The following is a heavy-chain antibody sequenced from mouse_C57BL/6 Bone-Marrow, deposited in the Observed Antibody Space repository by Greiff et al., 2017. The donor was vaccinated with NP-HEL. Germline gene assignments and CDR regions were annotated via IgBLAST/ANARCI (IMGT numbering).Heavy chain of an antibody. Sequence: QVQLQQPGAELVMPGASVKLSCKASGYTFTSYWMHWVKQRPGQGLEWIGEIDPSDSYTNYNQKFKGKSTFTVDKSSSTAYMQLSSLTSEDSAVYDWAREECYYDHVLFAYWDWGKGVTVSA. D-gene: IGHD2-4*01. J-gene: IGHJ3*01. CDR2: IDPSDSYT. CDR1: GYTFTSYW. V-gene: IGHV1-69*01. CDR3: AREECYYDHVLFAY.